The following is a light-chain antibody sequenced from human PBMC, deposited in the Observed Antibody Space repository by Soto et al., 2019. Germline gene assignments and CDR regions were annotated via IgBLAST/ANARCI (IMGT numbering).Light chain of an antibody. CDR3: MQALQTPAT. V-gene: IGKV2-28*01. J-gene: IGKJ5*01. Sequence: DIVMTQSPLSLPVTPGEPASFSCRSSQSLLHSNGYNFLDWYLQKPGQSPQLLIYLGSNRASGVPDRFIGSGSGTDFTLKIIRVEAEDVGVYYCMQALQTPATFGQGTRLEIK. CDR1: QSLLHSNGYNF. CDR2: LGS.